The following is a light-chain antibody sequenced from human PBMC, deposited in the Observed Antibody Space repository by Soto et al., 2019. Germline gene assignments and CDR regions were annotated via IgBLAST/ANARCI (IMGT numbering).Light chain of an antibody. J-gene: IGLJ1*01. V-gene: IGLV2-8*01. CDR2: EVF. Sequence: QSALTQPPSASGSPGQSVTISCTGTSTDVGEYNYVSWYQHHPGKAPKLLIYEVFRRPSGVPDRFSGSKSGNTASLTVSGLQAEDEADYYCAAWDGSLSGHVFGTGTKLTVL. CDR1: STDVGEYNY. CDR3: AAWDGSLSGHV.